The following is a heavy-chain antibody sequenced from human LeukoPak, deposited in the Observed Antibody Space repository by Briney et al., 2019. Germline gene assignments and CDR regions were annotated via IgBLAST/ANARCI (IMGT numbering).Heavy chain of an antibody. D-gene: IGHD3-9*01. Sequence: GGSLRLSCAASGFTFSNAWMSWVRQAPGKGLEWVGRIKSKTDGGTTDYAAPVKGRFTISRDDSENTLYLQMNRLKTEDTAMYYCTTDHSGPDYDILTGSPKYYGMDVWGQGTTVTVSS. CDR1: GFTFSNAW. CDR3: TTDHSGPDYDILTGSPKYYGMDV. J-gene: IGHJ6*02. V-gene: IGHV3-15*01. CDR2: IKSKTDGGTT.